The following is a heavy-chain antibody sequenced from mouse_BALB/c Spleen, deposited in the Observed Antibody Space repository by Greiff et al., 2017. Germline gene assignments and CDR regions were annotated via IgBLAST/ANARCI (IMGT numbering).Heavy chain of an antibody. CDR1: GYTFTSYW. J-gene: IGHJ2*01. CDR3: AREGVFDY. CDR2: INPSTGYT. V-gene: IGHV1-7*01. Sequence: VQRVESGAELAKPGASVKMSCKASGYTFTSYWMHWVKQRPGQGLEWIGYINPSTGYTEYNQKFKDKATLTADKSSSTAYMQLSSLTSEDSAVYYCAREGVFDYWGQGTTLTVSS.